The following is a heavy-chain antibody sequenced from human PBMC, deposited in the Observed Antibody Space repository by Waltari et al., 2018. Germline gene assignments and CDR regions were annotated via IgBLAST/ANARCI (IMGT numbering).Heavy chain of an antibody. CDR3: AREFYSPLYYYYGMDV. V-gene: IGHV3-53*01. CDR1: GFTVSSNY. J-gene: IGHJ6*02. CDR2: SVSGGST. Sequence: EVQLVESGGGLIQPGGSLRLSCAASGFTVSSNYMSWVRQAPGKGLEWVSVSVSGGSTYYADSVKGRFTISRDNSKNTLYLQMNSLRAEDTAVYYCAREFYSPLYYYYGMDVWGQGTTVTVSS. D-gene: IGHD4-4*01.